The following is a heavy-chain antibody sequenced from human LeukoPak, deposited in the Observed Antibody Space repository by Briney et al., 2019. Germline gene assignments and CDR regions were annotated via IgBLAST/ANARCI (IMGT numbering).Heavy chain of an antibody. V-gene: IGHV4-34*01. CDR2: INHSGST. Sequence: GSLRLSCAASGFTVSSNYMSWIRQPPGKGLEWIGEINHSGSTNYNPSLKSRVTISVDTSKNQFSLKLSSVTAADTAVYYCARGMMKRIVYYYYGMDVWGQGTTVTVSS. CDR3: ARGMMKRIVYYYYGMDV. CDR1: GFTVSSNY. D-gene: IGHD2-15*01. J-gene: IGHJ6*02.